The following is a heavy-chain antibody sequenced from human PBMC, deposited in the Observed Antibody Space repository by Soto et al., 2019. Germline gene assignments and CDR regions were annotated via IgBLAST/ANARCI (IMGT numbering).Heavy chain of an antibody. D-gene: IGHD6-13*01. CDR1: GFTFSSYW. Sequence: PGGSLRLSCAASGFTFSSYWMSWVRQAPGKGLEWVANIKQDGSEKYYVDSVKGRFTISRDNAKNSLYLQMNSLRAEDTAVYYCARDGAGYSSSWSIRYYYYGMDVWGQGTTVTVSS. V-gene: IGHV3-7*05. CDR2: IKQDGSEK. J-gene: IGHJ6*02. CDR3: ARDGAGYSSSWSIRYYYYGMDV.